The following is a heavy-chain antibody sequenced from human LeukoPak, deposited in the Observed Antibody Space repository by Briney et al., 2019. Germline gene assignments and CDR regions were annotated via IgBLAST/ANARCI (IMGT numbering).Heavy chain of an antibody. CDR1: GGSFSGYY. CDR3: ARGPSSYCSSTCCYSGRAEYFQH. Sequence: WETLSLTCAVYGGSFSGYYWSWIRQPPGKGLEWIGEINHRGSTNYNPSLKSRVTISVDTSKNQFSLKLSSVTAADTAVYYCARGPSSYCSSTCCYSGRAEYFQHWGQGTLVTVSS. V-gene: IGHV4-34*01. D-gene: IGHD2-2*02. CDR2: INHRGST. J-gene: IGHJ1*01.